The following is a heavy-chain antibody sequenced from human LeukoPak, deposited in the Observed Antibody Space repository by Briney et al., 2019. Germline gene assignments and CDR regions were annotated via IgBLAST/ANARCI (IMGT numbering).Heavy chain of an antibody. J-gene: IGHJ4*02. CDR2: IYYSGST. V-gene: IGHV4-30-4*01. CDR1: GGSISSGDYY. Sequence: PSQTLSLTCTVSGGSISSGDYYWSWIRQPPGKGLEWIGYIYYSGSTYYNPSLKSRVTISVDTSKNQFSLKLSSVTAADTAVHYCARVKKDYYGSGSYYNFDYWGQGTLVTVSS. CDR3: ARVKKDYYGSGSYYNFDY. D-gene: IGHD3-10*01.